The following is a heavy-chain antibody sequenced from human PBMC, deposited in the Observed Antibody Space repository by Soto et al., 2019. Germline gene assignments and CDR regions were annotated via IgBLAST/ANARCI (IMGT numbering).Heavy chain of an antibody. V-gene: IGHV1-69*13. J-gene: IGHJ4*02. CDR2: IILPFGTP. CDR3: ARGPDYASYIDY. Sequence: QVRLVQSGAEVKKPGTSVKVSCKASGGTFSNHAINWVRQAPGQGPEWMGVIILPFGTPNYAQRFQGRVTITADESMTTAYMELNGLRSEDTAVYYCARGPDYASYIDYWGQGSLVTVSS. CDR1: GGTFSNHA. D-gene: IGHD4-17*01.